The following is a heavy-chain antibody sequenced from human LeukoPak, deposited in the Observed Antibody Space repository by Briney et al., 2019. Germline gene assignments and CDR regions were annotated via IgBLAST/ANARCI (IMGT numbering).Heavy chain of an antibody. D-gene: IGHD1-26*01. J-gene: IGHJ6*02. CDR2: LKQDGSEK. V-gene: IGHV3-7*01. CDR3: ARNQWEPGESTYYYYYGMDV. CDR1: GFTFSSYW. Sequence: GGSLRLSCAASGFTFSSYWMSWVRQAPGKGLEWVANLKQDGSEKYYVDSVKGRFTISRDNAKNSLYLQMNSLRAEDTAVYYCARNQWEPGESTYYYYYGMDVWGQGTTVTVSS.